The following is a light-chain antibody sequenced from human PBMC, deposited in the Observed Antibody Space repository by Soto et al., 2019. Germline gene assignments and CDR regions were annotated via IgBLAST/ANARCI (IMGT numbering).Light chain of an antibody. CDR1: QTISTY. CDR3: QQTYSDIS. J-gene: IGKJ4*01. V-gene: IGKV1-39*01. Sequence: DVRMTQSPSPLSASVGDTITITCRASQTISTYLNWFQQKSGESPRLLIYGASTLHDGVPSRFSGSGSGADFTLTISGLQPEDFATYHCQQTYSDISFGGGTRVE. CDR2: GAS.